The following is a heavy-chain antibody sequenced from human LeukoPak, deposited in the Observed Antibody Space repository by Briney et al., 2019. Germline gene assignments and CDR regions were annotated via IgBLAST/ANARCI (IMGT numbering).Heavy chain of an antibody. V-gene: IGHV1-46*01. CDR2: INPSGGST. CDR1: GYTFTSYY. D-gene: IGHD6-13*01. J-gene: IGHJ4*02. CDR3: ARTYSSSDEFDY. Sequence: ASVKVSCKASGYTFTSYYIHWARQAPGQGLEWMGIINPSGGSTTYAQKFQGRVAMTRDTSTSRVYMEVSSLRSEDTAVYYCARTYSSSDEFDYWGQGTLVTVSS.